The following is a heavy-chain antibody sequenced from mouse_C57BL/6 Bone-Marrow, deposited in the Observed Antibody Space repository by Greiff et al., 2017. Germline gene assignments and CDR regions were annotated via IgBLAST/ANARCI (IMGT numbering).Heavy chain of an antibody. CDR2: IWWDDDK. CDR1: GFSLSTFGMG. Sequence: QVTLKVSGPGILQPSPTLSLTCSFSGFSLSTFGMGVGWIRQPSGKGLVWLAHIWWDDDKYYNPALKSRLTISKDTSKNQVFLKIANVDTAYTATYCCTRFYYGYAMDYWGQGTSVTVSS. D-gene: IGHD2-1*01. J-gene: IGHJ4*01. V-gene: IGHV8-8*01. CDR3: TRFYYGYAMDY.